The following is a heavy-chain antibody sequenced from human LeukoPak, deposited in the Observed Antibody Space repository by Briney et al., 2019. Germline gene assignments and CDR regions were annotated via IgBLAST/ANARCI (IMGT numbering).Heavy chain of an antibody. V-gene: IGHV3-11*01. Sequence: GGSLRPSCAVSGFTFSDYYTSWIRQAPGKGRGWVSYIISVGSTTNYAHSVKGRSTISTDNVKKPLSRRVTSLRADDTAGNSCARDFGSSSYKGFDYWGQKTLVTVSS. J-gene: IGHJ4*02. CDR3: ARDFGSSSYKGFDY. CDR1: GFTFSDYY. CDR2: IISVGSTT. D-gene: IGHD6-13*01.